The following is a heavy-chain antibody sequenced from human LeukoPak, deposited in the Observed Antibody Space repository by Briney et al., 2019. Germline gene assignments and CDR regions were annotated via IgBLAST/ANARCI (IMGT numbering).Heavy chain of an antibody. V-gene: IGHV3-30*02. J-gene: IGHJ4*02. CDR1: GFTFSSYG. D-gene: IGHD3-22*01. Sequence: PGGSLRLSCAASGFTFSSYGMHWVRQAPGKGLDWVAFIRYDGSNKYYADSVRGRFTISRDNSKNTLYLQMNSPRAEDTAVYYCAKESESYDSSGSTLDYRGQGTLVTVSS. CDR3: AKESESYDSSGSTLDY. CDR2: IRYDGSNK.